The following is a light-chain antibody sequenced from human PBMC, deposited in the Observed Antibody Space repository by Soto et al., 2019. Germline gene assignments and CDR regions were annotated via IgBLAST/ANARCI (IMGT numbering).Light chain of an antibody. V-gene: IGKV1-39*01. J-gene: IGKJ1*01. CDR2: AQS. CDR3: QQSYSAPQT. CDR1: QHISDY. Sequence: DIQMTQSPSSLSASVGDRVTITRRASQHISDYINWYQQKPGRSPKLLIYAQSNLQSGVPSRFTGSRSGTAFTLTITSLQVEDFATYYCQQSYSAPQTFGQGTKVEIK.